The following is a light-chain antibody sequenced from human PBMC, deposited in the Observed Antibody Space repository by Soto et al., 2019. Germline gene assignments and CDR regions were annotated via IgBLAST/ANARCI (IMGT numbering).Light chain of an antibody. CDR2: DAS. CDR1: QSVSSY. CDR3: QQRSNWPWT. J-gene: IGKJ1*01. Sequence: ETMLTQSPCTLSLSHEERATLSCRASQSVSSYLAWYQQKPGQAPRLLIYDASNRATGIPARFSGSGSGTDFTLTISSLEPEDFAVYYCQQRSNWPWTFGQGTKV. V-gene: IGKV3-11*01.